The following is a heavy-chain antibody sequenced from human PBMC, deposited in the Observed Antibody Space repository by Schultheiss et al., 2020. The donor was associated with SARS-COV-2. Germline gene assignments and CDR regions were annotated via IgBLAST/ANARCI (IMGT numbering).Heavy chain of an antibody. D-gene: IGHD4-17*01. CDR2: IYYSGST. J-gene: IGHJ4*02. CDR3: ARAVTTVTPFDY. Sequence: SETLSLTCTVSGGSVSSGNYYWSWIRQPPGKGLEWIGYIYYSGSTNYNPSLKSRVTISVDTSKNQFSLKLSSVTAADTAVYYCARAVTTVTPFDYWGQGTLVTVSS. CDR1: GGSVSSGNYY. V-gene: IGHV4-61*01.